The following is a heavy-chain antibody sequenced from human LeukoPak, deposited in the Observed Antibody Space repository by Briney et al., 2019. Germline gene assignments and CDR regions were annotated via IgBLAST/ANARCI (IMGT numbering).Heavy chain of an antibody. CDR3: ARDVGARLPGY. CDR2: LYHSGNT. D-gene: IGHD6-6*01. Sequence: SGTLSLTCAVSGGSISSNNWWSWVRQPPGKGLEWIGELYHSGNTNYNPSLKSRVTISVDKSQNQFSLKLDSVTAADTAFYYCARDVGARLPGYWGQGILVTVSS. V-gene: IGHV4-4*02. J-gene: IGHJ4*02. CDR1: GGSISSNNW.